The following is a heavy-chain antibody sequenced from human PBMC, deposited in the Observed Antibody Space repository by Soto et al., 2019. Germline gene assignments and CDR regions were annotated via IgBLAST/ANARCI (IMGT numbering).Heavy chain of an antibody. CDR2: IYYSGST. Sequence: SETLSLTCTVSGGSSISYYWTWIRQPPGKGLELIGHIYYSGSTNYKPSLKSRVTISVDTSKNQFSLKLTSLTAADTAVYYCATEYSWVTAFDYWGQGTLVTVSS. D-gene: IGHD2-21*02. J-gene: IGHJ4*02. CDR3: ATEYSWVTAFDY. CDR1: GGSSISYY. V-gene: IGHV4-59*01.